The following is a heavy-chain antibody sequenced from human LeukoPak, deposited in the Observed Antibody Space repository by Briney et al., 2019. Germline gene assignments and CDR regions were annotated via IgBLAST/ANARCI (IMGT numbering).Heavy chain of an antibody. V-gene: IGHV3-15*01. CDR2: IKSKIDGEPR. Sequence: GESLRLSCAASGFTFSDGWMSWVRQVPGKGLEWVGRIKSKIDGEPREYAAPVEGRFSISRDDSKAMVYLQMSGLRTEDTALYYCTTDSGAFDVWGRGTMVTVSS. D-gene: IGHD3-10*01. CDR1: GFTFSDGW. CDR3: TTDSGAFDV. J-gene: IGHJ3*01.